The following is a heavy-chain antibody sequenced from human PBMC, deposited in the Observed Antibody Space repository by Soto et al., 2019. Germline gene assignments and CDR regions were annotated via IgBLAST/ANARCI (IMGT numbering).Heavy chain of an antibody. D-gene: IGHD5-12*01. CDR2: IYYSGST. J-gene: IGHJ6*02. V-gene: IGHV4-39*01. Sequence: SETLSLTCTVSGGSISSSSYCWGWIRQPPGKGLEWIGSIYYSGSTYYNPSLKSRVTISVDTSKNQFSLKLSSVTAADTAVYYCARLLRHNYYGMDVWGQGTTVTV. CDR3: ARLLRHNYYGMDV. CDR1: GGSISSSSYC.